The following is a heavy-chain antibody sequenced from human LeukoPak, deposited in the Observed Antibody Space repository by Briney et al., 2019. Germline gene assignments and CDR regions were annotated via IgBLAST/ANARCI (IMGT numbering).Heavy chain of an antibody. CDR1: GGSFSGYY. CDR3: ASTRRYYYMDV. J-gene: IGHJ6*03. Sequence: SETLSLTCAVYGGSFSGYYWSWIRQPPGKGLGWIGEINHSGSTNYNPSLKSRVTISVDTSKNQFSLKLSSVTAADTAVYYCASTRRYYYMDVWGKGTTVTISS. V-gene: IGHV4-34*01. D-gene: IGHD1-14*01. CDR2: INHSGST.